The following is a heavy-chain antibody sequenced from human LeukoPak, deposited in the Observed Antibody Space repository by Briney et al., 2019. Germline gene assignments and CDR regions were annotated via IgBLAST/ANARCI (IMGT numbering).Heavy chain of an antibody. V-gene: IGHV4-39*07. CDR1: GGSISSSSYY. CDR3: ARDRYYYDSSGYYFGA. CDR2: IYYSGST. D-gene: IGHD3-22*01. J-gene: IGHJ5*02. Sequence: SETLSLTCTVSGGSISSSSYYWGWIRQPPGKGLEWIGSIYYSGSTYYNPSLKSRVTMSVDTSKNQFSLKLSSVTAADTAVYYCARDRYYYDSSGYYFGAWGQGTLVTVSS.